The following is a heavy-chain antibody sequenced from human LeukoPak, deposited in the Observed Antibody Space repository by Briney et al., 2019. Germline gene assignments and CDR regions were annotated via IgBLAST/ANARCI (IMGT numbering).Heavy chain of an antibody. V-gene: IGHV4-4*07. CDR3: ARDSGTTGEVKFDP. D-gene: IGHD3-10*01. J-gene: IGHJ5*02. CDR2: IYGSGTI. CDR1: GGSLSSYY. Sequence: SETLSLTCTVSGGSLSSYYWSWIRQPAGKGLEWIGRIYGSGTITNNPSLKSRVTMSVDTAKNQVSLRLSSVTAADTAVYYCARDSGTTGEVKFDPWGQGSLVTVSS.